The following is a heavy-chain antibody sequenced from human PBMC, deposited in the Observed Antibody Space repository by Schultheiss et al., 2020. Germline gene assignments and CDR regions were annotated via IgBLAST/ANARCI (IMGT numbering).Heavy chain of an antibody. D-gene: IGHD2-15*01. CDR3: TTDIGLVVVAAYPDAFDI. CDR1: GFTFSNAW. J-gene: IGHJ3*02. V-gene: IGHV3-15*01. Sequence: GESLKISCAASGFTFSNAWMSWVRQAPGKGLEWVGRIKSKTDGGTTDYAAPVKGRFTISRDDSKNTLYLQMNSLKTEDTAVYYCTTDIGLVVVAAYPDAFDIWGQGTMVTVSS. CDR2: IKSKTDGGTT.